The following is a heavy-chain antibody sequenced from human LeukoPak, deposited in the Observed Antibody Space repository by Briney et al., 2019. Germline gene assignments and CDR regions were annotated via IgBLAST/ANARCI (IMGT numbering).Heavy chain of an antibody. CDR2: IYYSGST. CDR1: GVSISPYF. D-gene: IGHD2-2*01. Sequence: SETLSLTCTVSGVSISPYFWSWIRQPPGKGLEWIGYIYYSGSTSYNPSLKSRLTLSVDASKNQFSLKVSSVTAADTAVYYCARDRRTLGYCSGATCYPHWHFDLWGRGTLVTVSS. J-gene: IGHJ2*01. V-gene: IGHV4-59*01. CDR3: ARDRRTLGYCSGATCYPHWHFDL.